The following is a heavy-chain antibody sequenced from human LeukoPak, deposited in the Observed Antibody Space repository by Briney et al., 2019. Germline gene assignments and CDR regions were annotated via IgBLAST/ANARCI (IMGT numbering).Heavy chain of an antibody. J-gene: IGHJ4*02. CDR2: MNPNSGNT. Sequence: ASVKVSCKASGYTFTSYDINWVRQATGQGLEWMGWMNPNSGNTAFTQKFQGRVTITADESTSTAYMELSSLRSEDTAVYYCARDPCSSTSCYTTRGYFDYWGQGTLVTVSS. D-gene: IGHD2-2*02. CDR3: ARDPCSSTSCYTTRGYFDY. CDR1: GYTFTSYD. V-gene: IGHV1-8*01.